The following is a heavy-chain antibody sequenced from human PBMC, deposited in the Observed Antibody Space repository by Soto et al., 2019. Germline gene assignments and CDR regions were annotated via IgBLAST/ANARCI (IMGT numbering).Heavy chain of an antibody. CDR2: IYYSGST. CDR3: AGNEEAAAGFLFDY. V-gene: IGHV4-39*01. Sequence: SETLSLTCTVSGGSISSSSYYWGWIRQPPGKGLEWIGSIYYSGSTYYNPSLKSRVTISVDTSKNQFSLKLSSVTAADTAVYYYAGNEEAAAGFLFDYWGQGTLVTVSS. J-gene: IGHJ4*02. CDR1: GGSISSSSYY. D-gene: IGHD6-13*01.